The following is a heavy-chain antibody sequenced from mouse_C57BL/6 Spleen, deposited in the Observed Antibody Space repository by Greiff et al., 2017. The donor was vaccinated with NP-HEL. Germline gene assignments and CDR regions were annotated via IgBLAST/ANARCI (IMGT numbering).Heavy chain of an antibody. CDR2: IYPRSGNT. CDR1: GYTFTSYG. D-gene: IGHD1-1*01. V-gene: IGHV1-81*01. Sequence: QVQLQQSGAELARPGASVKLSCKASGYTFTSYGISWVKQRTGQGLEWIGEIYPRSGNTYYNEKFKGKATLTADKSSSTAYMELRSLTSEDSAVYFCAREEDYYGSSLAYWGQGTLVTVSA. J-gene: IGHJ3*01. CDR3: AREEDYYGSSLAY.